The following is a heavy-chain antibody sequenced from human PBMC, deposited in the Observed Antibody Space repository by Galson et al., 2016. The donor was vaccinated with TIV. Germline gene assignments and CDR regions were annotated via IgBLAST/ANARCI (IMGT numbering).Heavy chain of an antibody. V-gene: IGHV2-70*11. J-gene: IGHJ6*02. CDR3: ARNSGHYYSMDI. CDR2: IDWDGAQ. Sequence: PALVKPTQTLTLTCSFSGFSLRTSGMCVSWIRQPPGKALEWLARIDWDGAQYYNASLKTRVSISKDTSKNQVVLTMTNMDQVDTGTYYCARNSGHYYSMDIWGQGATVTVSS. CDR1: GFSLRTSGMC.